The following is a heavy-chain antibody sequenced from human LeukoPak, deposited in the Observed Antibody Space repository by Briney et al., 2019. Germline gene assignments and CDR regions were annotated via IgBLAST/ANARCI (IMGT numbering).Heavy chain of an antibody. D-gene: IGHD2-2*01. CDR3: AKASGLYCSSISCYDFDV. Sequence: GASVKVSCKAAGYTFTTHYISWVRQAPGQGLEWMGRINPNSGRTDYAQKFQGRVTMTTDTSITTAYMELSRLRSDDTAVYYCAKASGLYCSSISCYDFDVWGKGTTVTVSS. CDR1: GYTFTTHY. V-gene: IGHV1-2*02. J-gene: IGHJ6*04. CDR2: INPNSGRT.